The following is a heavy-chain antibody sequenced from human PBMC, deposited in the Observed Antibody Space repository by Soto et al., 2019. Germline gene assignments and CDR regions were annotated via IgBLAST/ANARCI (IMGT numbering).Heavy chain of an antibody. CDR1: GFTFSSYG. Sequence: QVQLVESGGGVVQPGRSLRLSCAASGFTFSSYGMHWVRQAPGKGLEWVAVISYDGSNKYYADSVKGRFTISRDNSKNTLYLQMKSLRAEDTAVYYCVPLPDSSGYGNWFDPWGQGTLVTVSS. J-gene: IGHJ5*02. CDR3: VPLPDSSGYGNWFDP. V-gene: IGHV3-30*03. D-gene: IGHD3-22*01. CDR2: ISYDGSNK.